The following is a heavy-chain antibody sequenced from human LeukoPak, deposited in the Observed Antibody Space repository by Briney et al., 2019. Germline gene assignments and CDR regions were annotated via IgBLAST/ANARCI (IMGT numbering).Heavy chain of an antibody. CDR3: ARRAYGGKAAFGM. CDR2: IFSSGST. D-gene: IGHD4-23*01. Sequence: PSETLSLTCIVSGGSIISDTYYWSWIRQPAGKGLEWIGRIFSSGSTNYNPSLESRVTMSVDTSKNQFSLKLSSVTAADTAVYYCARRAYGGKAAFGMWGQGTMVTVSS. V-gene: IGHV4-61*02. J-gene: IGHJ3*02. CDR1: GGSIISDTYY.